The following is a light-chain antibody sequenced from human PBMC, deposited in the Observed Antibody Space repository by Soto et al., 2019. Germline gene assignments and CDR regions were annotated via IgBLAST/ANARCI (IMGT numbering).Light chain of an antibody. CDR2: KAS. CDR3: QQANSFTYT. CDR1: QSVDSW. Sequence: DIQMTQCPSTRPTSVGDRVPITCRASQSVDSWLAWYQQKPGKAPNLLIYKASALESAVPSAFSGSGSGTDFTLTITGLQPEDFETYYCQQANSFTYTFGQGTKVDIK. J-gene: IGKJ2*01. V-gene: IGKV1-5*03.